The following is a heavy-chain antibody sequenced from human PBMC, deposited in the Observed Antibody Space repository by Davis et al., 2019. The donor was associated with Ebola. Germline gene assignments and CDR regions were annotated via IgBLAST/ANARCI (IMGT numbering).Heavy chain of an antibody. J-gene: IGHJ5*02. Sequence: AASAKVSCNTSGYMFTAYGITWVRQAPGQGLERLGWISGYNGRTNLAQNVQGRVTLTTDTSTSTAYMELSSLRVDDTAVYYCARDGCSDSRCYTRTGNWLDPWGQGTQVTVSS. CDR2: ISGYNGRT. CDR3: ARDGCSDSRCYTRTGNWLDP. V-gene: IGHV1-18*01. CDR1: GYMFTAYG. D-gene: IGHD2-2*02.